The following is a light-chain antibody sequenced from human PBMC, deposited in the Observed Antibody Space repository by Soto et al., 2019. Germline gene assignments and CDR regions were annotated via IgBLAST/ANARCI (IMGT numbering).Light chain of an antibody. CDR1: QSVSSY. J-gene: IGKJ5*01. Sequence: EIVLTQSPATLSLSPGERATLSCRASQSVSSYLAWYQQKPGQAPRLLIYAASSRATGIPDRFSGSGSGTDFTLTISSLESEDFAVYYCQQRGTFGQGTRLEIK. CDR3: QQRGT. CDR2: AAS. V-gene: IGKV3-11*01.